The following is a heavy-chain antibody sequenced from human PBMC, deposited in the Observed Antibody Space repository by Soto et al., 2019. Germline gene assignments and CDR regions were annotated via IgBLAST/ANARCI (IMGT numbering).Heavy chain of an antibody. CDR1: DGSIRNHNW. D-gene: IGHD4-17*01. CDR3: ARNPTVTTPNYFDY. CDR2: IYHSGST. Sequence: PSETLSLTCAVSDGSIRNHNWWSWVRQPPRKGLEWIGDIYHSGSTNSNPSLKSRVTISVDKSKNQFSLTLNSVTAADTAVYYCARNPTVTTPNYFDYWGQGTLVTVSS. J-gene: IGHJ4*02. V-gene: IGHV4-4*02.